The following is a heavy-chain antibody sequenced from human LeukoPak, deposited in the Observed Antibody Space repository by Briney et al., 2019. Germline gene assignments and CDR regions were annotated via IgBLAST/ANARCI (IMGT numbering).Heavy chain of an antibody. CDR2: ISYDGSYK. V-gene: IGHV3-30*03. Sequence: PGRSLRLSCAASGFTFSNYAMHWVRQAPGKGLEWVAVISYDGSYKSYADSVKGRFTMSRDNSKNTLFLQMNSLRPEDTAVYFCARGYGEHGYWGQGSLVTVSS. J-gene: IGHJ4*02. CDR3: ARGYGEHGY. D-gene: IGHD4-17*01. CDR1: GFTFSNYA.